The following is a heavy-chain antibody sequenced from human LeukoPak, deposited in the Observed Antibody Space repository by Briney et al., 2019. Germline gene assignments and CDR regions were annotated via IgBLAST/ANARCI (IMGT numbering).Heavy chain of an antibody. CDR1: GYDFINYG. J-gene: IGHJ4*02. Sequence: GASVKVSCKASGYDFINYGISWARRAPGQGHEWMGWRSIYNGNTDYKLQGRVTMTTDTSTSTAYMEVRSLRSDDTAVYYCARGGPFPSGSSSREYYLDYWGQGTLVTVSS. CDR2: RSIYNGNT. CDR3: ARGGPFPSGSSSREYYLDY. D-gene: IGHD6-6*01. V-gene: IGHV1-18*01.